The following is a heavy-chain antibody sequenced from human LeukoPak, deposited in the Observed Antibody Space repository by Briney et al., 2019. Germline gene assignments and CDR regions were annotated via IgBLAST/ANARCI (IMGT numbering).Heavy chain of an antibody. J-gene: IGHJ4*02. CDR3: AKSVESAVTTNPYFDY. Sequence: PGGSLRLSCAASGFTFSNYAVMWVRQAPGQGLEWVSAITSGGAPRYADSVKGRFTISRDNSKNTLYLQMNSLRAEDTAVYYCAKSVESAVTTNPYFDYWGQGTLVTVSS. CDR1: GFTFSNYA. D-gene: IGHD4-17*01. CDR2: ITSGGAP. V-gene: IGHV3-23*01.